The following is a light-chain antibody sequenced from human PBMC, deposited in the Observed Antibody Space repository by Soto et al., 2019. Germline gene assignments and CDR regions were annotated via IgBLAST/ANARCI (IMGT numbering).Light chain of an antibody. Sequence: DIQMTQSPTSLSASVGDRVTITCRASQGISNFVAWYQQKPGKAPKLLIYAASTLQSGVPSRFSGSGSGTDFTLTINSLQPEDVATYSCQKYSSVPFFGPGTKVEIK. CDR1: QGISNF. CDR2: AAS. CDR3: QKYSSVPF. J-gene: IGKJ3*01. V-gene: IGKV1-27*01.